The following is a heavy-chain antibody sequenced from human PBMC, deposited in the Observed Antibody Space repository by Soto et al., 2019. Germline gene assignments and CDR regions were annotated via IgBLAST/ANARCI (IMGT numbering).Heavy chain of an antibody. J-gene: IGHJ4*02. Sequence: GGSLRLSCATSGFTFSSYSMNWVRQAPGKGLEWVSYISSSSSTIYYADSVKGRFTISRDNAKNSLYLQMNSLRAEDTAVYYCAKDLRGNSYYYDSSGYYLFDYWGQGTLVTVSS. CDR2: ISSSSSTI. CDR3: AKDLRGNSYYYDSSGYYLFDY. D-gene: IGHD3-22*01. CDR1: GFTFSSYS. V-gene: IGHV3-48*01.